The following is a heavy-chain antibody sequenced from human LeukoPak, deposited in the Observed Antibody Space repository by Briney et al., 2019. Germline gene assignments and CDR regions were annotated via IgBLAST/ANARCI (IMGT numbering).Heavy chain of an antibody. CDR1: GYTFTSYG. Sequence: ASVKVSCKASGYTFTSYGISWVRQAPGQGLEWMGWISAYNGNTNYAQKLQGRVTMTTDTSTSIAYMELRSLRSDDTAVYYCARAQAQAYGSGSYYIPVISGSDYWGQGTLVTVSS. CDR2: ISAYNGNT. CDR3: ARAQAQAYGSGSYYIPVISGSDY. D-gene: IGHD3-10*01. J-gene: IGHJ4*02. V-gene: IGHV1-18*01.